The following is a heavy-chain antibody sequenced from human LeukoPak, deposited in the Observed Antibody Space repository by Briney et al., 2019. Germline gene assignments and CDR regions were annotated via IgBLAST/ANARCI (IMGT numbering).Heavy chain of an antibody. Sequence: GGSLRLSCAASGFTVSSNYMSWVRQAPGKGLKWVSSISSSSSYIYYADSVKGRFTISRDNAKNSLYLQMNSLRAEDTAVYYCAKDRSYRYYDSSGPLGHWGQGTLVTVSS. CDR3: AKDRSYRYYDSSGPLGH. CDR1: GFTVSSNY. J-gene: IGHJ4*02. D-gene: IGHD3-22*01. V-gene: IGHV3-21*04. CDR2: ISSSSSYI.